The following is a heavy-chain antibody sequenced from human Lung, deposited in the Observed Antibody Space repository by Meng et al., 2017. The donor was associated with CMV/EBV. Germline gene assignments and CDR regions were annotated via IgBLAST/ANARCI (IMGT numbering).Heavy chain of an antibody. D-gene: IGHD2/OR15-2a*01. V-gene: IGHV3-15*01. Sequence: ESXKISXAASGFTFSNAWMSWVRQAPGKGLEWVGRIKSKTDGGTTDYAAPVKGRFTISRDDSKNTLYLQMNSLKTEDTAVDYCTTEEYLSYYYGMDVWGQRTTVTVSS. CDR1: GFTFSNAW. CDR3: TTEEYLSYYYGMDV. CDR2: IKSKTDGGTT. J-gene: IGHJ6*02.